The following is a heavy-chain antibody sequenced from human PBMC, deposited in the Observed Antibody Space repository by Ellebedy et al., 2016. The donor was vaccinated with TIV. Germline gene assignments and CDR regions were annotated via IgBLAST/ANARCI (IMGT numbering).Heavy chain of an antibody. CDR2: VNDSGSS. D-gene: IGHD3-9*01. CDR1: GESFSDYP. V-gene: IGHV4-34*01. Sequence: MPSETLSLTCAVYGESFSDYPWSWIRQSPGKGLEWIGEVNDSGSSNYNPSLKSRVTMSMDTSKTQISLNLTSVTAADTAVYYCARGGGRGYWLLDYWGQGALVTVSS. J-gene: IGHJ4*02. CDR3: ARGGGRGYWLLDY.